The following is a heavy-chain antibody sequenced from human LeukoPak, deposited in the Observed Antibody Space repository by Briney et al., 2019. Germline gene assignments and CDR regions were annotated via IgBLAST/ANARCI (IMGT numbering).Heavy chain of an antibody. D-gene: IGHD3-9*01. CDR3: ARGVILTGYYAYFDY. Sequence: SETLSLTCTVSGGSISNYYWSWIRQPAGKGLEWLRRIYTSENTNYNPSLKSRVTMSVDTSKNQFSLKLSSVTAADTAVYYCARGVILTGYYAYFDYWGQGTLVTVSS. V-gene: IGHV4-4*07. CDR2: IYTSENT. CDR1: GGSISNYY. J-gene: IGHJ4*02.